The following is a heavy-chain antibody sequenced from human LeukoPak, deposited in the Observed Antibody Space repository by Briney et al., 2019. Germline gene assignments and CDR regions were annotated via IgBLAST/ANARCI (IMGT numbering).Heavy chain of an antibody. Sequence: ASVKVSCKASGGTFSNYVINWVRQAPGQGLEWMGGIIPIFATADYAQKFQGGVTITADESTSTAYMELSSLRSEDTAVYYCAVGVRGSGSYQIWGHAFDIWGQGTMVTVSS. J-gene: IGHJ3*02. V-gene: IGHV1-69*13. CDR1: GGTFSNYV. D-gene: IGHD3-10*01. CDR2: IIPIFATA. CDR3: AVGVRGSGSYQIWGHAFDI.